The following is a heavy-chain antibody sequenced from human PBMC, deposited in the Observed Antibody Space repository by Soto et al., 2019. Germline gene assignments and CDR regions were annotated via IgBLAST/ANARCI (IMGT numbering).Heavy chain of an antibody. D-gene: IGHD3-16*01. V-gene: IGHV3-9*01. CDR2: IDWNSGMI. CDR1: GFTFGDYA. Sequence: EVQLVESGGGLVQPGRSLRLSCAASGFTFGDYAMHWVRQAPGKGLEWVAGIDWNSGMIVYAASVKGRFTISRDNTKNSLYLHMNSLRREDTAFYYCARDYFELRGISYNWLDPWGQGTLVTVSS. J-gene: IGHJ5*02. CDR3: ARDYFELRGISYNWLDP.